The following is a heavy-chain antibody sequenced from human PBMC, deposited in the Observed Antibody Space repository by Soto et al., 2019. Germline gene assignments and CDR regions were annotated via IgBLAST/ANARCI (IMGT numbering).Heavy chain of an antibody. D-gene: IGHD3-10*01. Sequence: ASVKVSCKASGYTFTTFGISWVRQAPGQGLEWVGWISANNGNTKYSQKFQGRVSLTTETSASTAYMELRSLRSDDTAVYYCAREEAVRIERWFDPWGQGTQVTVSS. CDR3: AREEAVRIERWFDP. CDR1: GYTFTTFG. CDR2: ISANNGNT. V-gene: IGHV1-18*01. J-gene: IGHJ5*02.